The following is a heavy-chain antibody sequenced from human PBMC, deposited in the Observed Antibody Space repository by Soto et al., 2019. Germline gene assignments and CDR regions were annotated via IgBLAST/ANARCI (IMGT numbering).Heavy chain of an antibody. CDR2: ISSTGRTI. J-gene: IGHJ4*02. Sequence: GSLGLSCAASGFSFSSYSMNWVRQAPGKGLEWVLYISSTGRTIYYADSVKGRFTISRDNAKNSLYLQMNSLRDEDTAVYYCARGRYTMIVVDHFEYWGQGTLVTVSS. V-gene: IGHV3-48*02. CDR1: GFSFSSYS. D-gene: IGHD3-22*01. CDR3: ARGRYTMIVVDHFEY.